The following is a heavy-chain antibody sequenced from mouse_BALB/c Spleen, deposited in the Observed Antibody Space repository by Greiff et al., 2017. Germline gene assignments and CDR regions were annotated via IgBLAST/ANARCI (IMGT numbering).Heavy chain of an antibody. J-gene: IGHJ2*01. CDR3: AAYYYDY. V-gene: IGHV3-6*02. Sequence: EVQLQQSGPGLVKPSQSLSLTCSVTGYSITSGYYWNWIRQFPGNKLEWMGYISYDGSNNYNPSLKNRISITRDTSKNQFFLKLNSVTTEDTATYYCAAYYYDYWGQGTTLTVSS. CDR1: GYSITSGYY. CDR2: ISYDGSN.